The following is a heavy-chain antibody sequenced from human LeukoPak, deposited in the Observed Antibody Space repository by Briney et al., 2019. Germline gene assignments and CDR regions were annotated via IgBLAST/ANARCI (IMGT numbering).Heavy chain of an antibody. V-gene: IGHV1-2*04. CDR1: GYTFTGYY. Sequence: ASVKVSCKASGYTFTGYYMHWVRLAPGQGLEWMGWINPNSGGTNYAQKFQGWVTMTRDTSISTAYMELSRLRSDDTAVYYCARDYGSGEYDYWGQGTLVTVSS. CDR2: INPNSGGT. D-gene: IGHD3-10*01. CDR3: ARDYGSGEYDY. J-gene: IGHJ4*02.